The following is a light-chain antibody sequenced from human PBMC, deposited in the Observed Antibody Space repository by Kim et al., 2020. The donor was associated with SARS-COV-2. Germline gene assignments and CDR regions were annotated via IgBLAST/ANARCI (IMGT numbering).Light chain of an antibody. CDR2: SDT. CDR3: AAWDDSLNPHVV. J-gene: IGLJ2*01. CDR1: SSNIGGNT. V-gene: IGLV1-44*01. Sequence: EMTQPPSASGTPGQRVTISCSGSSSNIGGNTVNWYQQLPGTAPKLLIYSDTQRPSGVPDRFSGSKSGTSASLAISGLQSEDEADYYCAAWDDSLNPHVVFGGGTQLTVL.